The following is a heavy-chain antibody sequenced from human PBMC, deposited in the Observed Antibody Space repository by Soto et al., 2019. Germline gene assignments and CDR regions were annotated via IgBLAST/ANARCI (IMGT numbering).Heavy chain of an antibody. V-gene: IGHV3-23*01. D-gene: IGHD3-3*01. J-gene: IGHJ4*02. Sequence: EVQLLESGGGLVQPGGSLRLSCAASGFTFSSYAMSSVRQAPGKGLEWVSAISGSGGSTYYADSVKGRFTISRDNSKNTLYLQMNSLRAEDTAVYYCAKVNDFWSGYFDYWGQGTLVTVSS. CDR2: ISGSGGST. CDR3: AKVNDFWSGYFDY. CDR1: GFTFSSYA.